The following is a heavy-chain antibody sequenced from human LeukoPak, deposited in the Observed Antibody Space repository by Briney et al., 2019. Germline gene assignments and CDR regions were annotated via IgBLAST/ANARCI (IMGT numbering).Heavy chain of an antibody. D-gene: IGHD3-10*01. J-gene: IGHJ4*02. CDR2: IIPIFGTA. Sequence: SVKVSCKASGGTFSSYAISWVRQAPGQGLEWMGGIIPIFGTANYAQKFQGRVTITADESTSTAFMELSSLRSEDTAVYYCARLGGYGSGYLFDYWGQGTLVTVSS. CDR1: GGTFSSYA. V-gene: IGHV1-69*13. CDR3: ARLGGYGSGYLFDY.